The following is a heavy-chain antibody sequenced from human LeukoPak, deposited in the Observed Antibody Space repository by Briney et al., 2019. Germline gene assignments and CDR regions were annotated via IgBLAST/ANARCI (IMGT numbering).Heavy chain of an antibody. V-gene: IGHV3-64*01. CDR3: ARDGSSSSWFIDY. CDR1: GFTFSSYA. Sequence: GGSLRLSCAASGFTFSSYAMHWVRQAPGKGLEYVSAISSNGGSTYYANSVKDRFTISRDNSKNSLYLQMNSLRAEDTAVYYCARDGSSSSWFIDYWGQGTLVTVSS. J-gene: IGHJ4*02. D-gene: IGHD6-13*01. CDR2: ISSNGGST.